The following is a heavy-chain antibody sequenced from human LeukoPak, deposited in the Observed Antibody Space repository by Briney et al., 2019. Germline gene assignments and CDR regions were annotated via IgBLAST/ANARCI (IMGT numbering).Heavy chain of an antibody. CDR2: TYYRSKWYN. V-gene: IGHV6-1*01. Sequence: SQTLSLTCAISGDSVSSNSAAWHWIRQSPSRGLEWLGRTYYRSKWYNDYAVSVKSRITINPDTSKNQFSLQLNSVTPEDTAVYYCARDRATKDDAFDIWGQGTMVTVSS. J-gene: IGHJ3*02. D-gene: IGHD3-10*01. CDR3: ARDRATKDDAFDI. CDR1: GDSVSSNSAA.